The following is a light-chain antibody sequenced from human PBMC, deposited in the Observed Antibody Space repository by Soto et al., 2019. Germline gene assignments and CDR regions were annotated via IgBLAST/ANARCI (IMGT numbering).Light chain of an antibody. Sequence: DIHMTQSPSSLSAPVGDRVTITCQASQDISNYLNWYQQKPGKAPKLLIYDASNLETGVPSRFSGSGSGTDFTFTISSLEPEDFAVYYCQQRSNWPPTFGQGTRLEIK. J-gene: IGKJ5*01. CDR2: DAS. V-gene: IGKV1-33*01. CDR1: QDISNY. CDR3: QQRSNWPPT.